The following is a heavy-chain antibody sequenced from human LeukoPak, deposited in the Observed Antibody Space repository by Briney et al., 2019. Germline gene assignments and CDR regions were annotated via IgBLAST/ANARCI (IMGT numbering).Heavy chain of an antibody. CDR3: ARVGIQRYFDY. V-gene: IGHV3-74*01. J-gene: IGHJ4*02. Sequence: PGGSLRLSCAASGFTFRSYWMHWGRQAPGKGLVWVSGINSDGSDTSYADDVKGRFTISRDNAKNTWYLQMNSLRAEDTAVYYCARVGIQRYFDYWGQGTLVTVSS. D-gene: IGHD5-18*01. CDR2: INSDGSDT. CDR1: GFTFRSYW.